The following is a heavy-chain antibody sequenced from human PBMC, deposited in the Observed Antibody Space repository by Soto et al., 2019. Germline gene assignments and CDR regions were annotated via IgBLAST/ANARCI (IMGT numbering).Heavy chain of an antibody. D-gene: IGHD1-26*01. CDR3: ARLDGPFSRIVGATLDP. J-gene: IGHJ5*02. CDR2: INPNSGGT. V-gene: IGHV1-2*02. CDR1: GYTFTGYY. Sequence: ASVKVSCKASGYTFTGYYMHWVRQAPGQGLEWMGWINPNSGGTNYAQKFQGRVTMTRDTSISTAYMELSRLRSDDTAVYYCARLDGPFSRIVGATLDPWGQGTLVTVS.